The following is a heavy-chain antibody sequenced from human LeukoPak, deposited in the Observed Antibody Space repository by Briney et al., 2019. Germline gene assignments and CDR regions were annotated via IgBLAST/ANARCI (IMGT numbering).Heavy chain of an antibody. D-gene: IGHD3-22*01. CDR1: GYTFTSFG. CDR3: ARDLSSSYYYVFDY. V-gene: IGHV1-18*01. Sequence: GASVKVSCKASGYTFTSFGISWVRQAPGQGLEWMGWISACNGNTIYAQMLQGRVTMTTDTSTSTAYMELRSLRSDDTAVYYCARDLSSSYYYVFDYWGQGTLVTVSS. CDR2: ISACNGNT. J-gene: IGHJ4*02.